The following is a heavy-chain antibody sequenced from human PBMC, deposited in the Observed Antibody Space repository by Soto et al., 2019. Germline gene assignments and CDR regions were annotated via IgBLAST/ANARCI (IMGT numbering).Heavy chain of an antibody. D-gene: IGHD3-22*01. Sequence: GGSLRLSCAASGFTFSSYGMHWVRQAPGKGLEWVAVISYDGSNKYYADSVKGRFTISRDNSKNTLYLQMNSLRAEDTAVYYCAKEPLNYYDSSGYYLGAFDIWGQGTMVTVSS. CDR3: AKEPLNYYDSSGYYLGAFDI. V-gene: IGHV3-30*18. J-gene: IGHJ3*02. CDR1: GFTFSSYG. CDR2: ISYDGSNK.